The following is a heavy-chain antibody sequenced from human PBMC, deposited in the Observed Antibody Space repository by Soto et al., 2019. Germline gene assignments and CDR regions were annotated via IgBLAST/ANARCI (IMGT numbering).Heavy chain of an antibody. V-gene: IGHV3-23*01. CDR3: ARDLRPGLIVPTKSGFDP. CDR2: TSNGGNT. CDR1: GFPFSTYA. Sequence: EVQLLESGGGLVQRGGSLRLSCEASGFPFSTYAMTWVRQVPGKGLEWVSTTSNGGNTEFAESVRGRFTVFRDNSKNTIYLQMSSLRAEDSAIYFCARDLRPGLIVPTKSGFDPWGQGTPVTVSS. J-gene: IGHJ5*02. D-gene: IGHD2-15*01.